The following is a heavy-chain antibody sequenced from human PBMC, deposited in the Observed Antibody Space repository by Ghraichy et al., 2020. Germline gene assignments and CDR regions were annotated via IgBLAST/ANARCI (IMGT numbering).Heavy chain of an antibody. J-gene: IGHJ4*02. Sequence: GGSLRLSCAASGFTFSSYAMSWVRQAPGKGLEWVSAISGSGGSTYYADSVKGRFTISRDNSKNTLYLQMNSLRAEDTAVYYCARAPYYDILTGKGDFDYWGQGTLVTVSS. D-gene: IGHD3-9*01. CDR2: ISGSGGST. CDR3: ARAPYYDILTGKGDFDY. V-gene: IGHV3-23*01. CDR1: GFTFSSYA.